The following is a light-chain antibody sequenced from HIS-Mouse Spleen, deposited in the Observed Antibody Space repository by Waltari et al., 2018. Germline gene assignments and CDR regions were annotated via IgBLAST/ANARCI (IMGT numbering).Light chain of an antibody. V-gene: IGLV1-47*01. Sequence: GQRVTISCSGSSPNIGSNYVYWYQQLPGTAPKLRIYRNNQRPSGVPDRFSGSKSGTSASLAISGLRSEDEADYYCAAWDDSLSGPVFGGGTKLTVL. J-gene: IGLJ3*02. CDR2: RNN. CDR1: SPNIGSNY. CDR3: AAWDDSLSGPV.